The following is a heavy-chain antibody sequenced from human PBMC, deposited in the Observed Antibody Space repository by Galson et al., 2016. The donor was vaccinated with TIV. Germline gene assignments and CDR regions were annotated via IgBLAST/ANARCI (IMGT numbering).Heavy chain of an antibody. V-gene: IGHV3-30*04. CDR3: ARENDGGDYLSDY. D-gene: IGHD4-17*01. Sequence: SLRLSCAASGFTFSNYAMYWVRQAPGKGLEWVAVISYDGSNKYYADSVKGRFTISRDNSKNTLYLQMNTLRVEDAAVYYCARENDGGDYLSDYWGQGTLVTVAS. CDR2: ISYDGSNK. CDR1: GFTFSNYA. J-gene: IGHJ4*02.